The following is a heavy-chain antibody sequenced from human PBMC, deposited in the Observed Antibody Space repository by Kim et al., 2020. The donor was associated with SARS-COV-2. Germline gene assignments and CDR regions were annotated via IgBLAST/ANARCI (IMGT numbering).Heavy chain of an antibody. J-gene: IGHJ3*02. CDR1: GFTFSNAW. Sequence: GGSLRLSCAASGFTFSNAWMSWVRQAPGKGLEWVGRIKSKTDGGTTDYAAPVKGRFTISRDDSKNTLYLQMNSLKTEDTAVYYCTTDPYCGGDCYPDSDAFDIWGQGTMVTVSS. D-gene: IGHD2-21*02. V-gene: IGHV3-15*01. CDR3: TTDPYCGGDCYPDSDAFDI. CDR2: IKSKTDGGTT.